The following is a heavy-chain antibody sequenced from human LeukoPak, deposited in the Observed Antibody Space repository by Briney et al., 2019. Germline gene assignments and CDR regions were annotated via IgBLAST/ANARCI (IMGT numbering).Heavy chain of an antibody. Sequence: ASVKVSCKASGYTFTDYYINWVRQAPGQGLEWMGWISVYNGNTNYAQKLQGRVTMTTDTSTSTAYMELRSLRSDDTAVYYCARDSSGWYRWFDPWGQGTLVTVSS. D-gene: IGHD6-19*01. CDR3: ARDSSGWYRWFDP. J-gene: IGHJ5*02. CDR2: ISVYNGNT. CDR1: GYTFTDYY. V-gene: IGHV1-18*04.